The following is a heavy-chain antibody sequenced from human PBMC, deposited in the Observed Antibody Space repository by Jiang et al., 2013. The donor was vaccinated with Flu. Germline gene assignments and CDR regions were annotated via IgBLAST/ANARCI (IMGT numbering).Heavy chain of an antibody. CDR1: GFTVSSNY. J-gene: IGHJ4*02. D-gene: IGHD3-22*01. CDR2: IYSGGST. Sequence: QLVESGGGLIQPGGSLRLSCAASGFTVSSNYMSWVRQAPGKGLEWVSVIYSGGSTYYADSVKGRFTISRDNSKNTLYLQMNSLRAEDTAVYYCARQTYYYDSSGYRARAGLDYWGQGTLVTVSS. V-gene: IGHV3-53*01. CDR3: ARQTYYYDSSGYRARAGLDY.